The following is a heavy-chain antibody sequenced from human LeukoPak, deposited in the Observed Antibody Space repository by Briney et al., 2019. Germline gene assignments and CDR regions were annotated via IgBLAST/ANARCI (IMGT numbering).Heavy chain of an antibody. CDR1: GGTFSSYA. Sequence: SVKVSRKASGGTFSSYAISWVRQAPGQGLEWMGGIIPIFGTANNAQKFQGRVTITADESTSTAYMELSSLRSEDTAVYYCARAVDATGVSWFDPWGQGTLVTVSS. D-gene: IGHD2-15*01. CDR3: ARAVDATGVSWFDP. CDR2: IIPIFGTA. J-gene: IGHJ5*02. V-gene: IGHV1-69*13.